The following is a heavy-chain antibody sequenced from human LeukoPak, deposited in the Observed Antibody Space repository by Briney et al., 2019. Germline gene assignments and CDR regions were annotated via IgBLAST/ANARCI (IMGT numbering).Heavy chain of an antibody. V-gene: IGHV3-7*03. CDR2: IKEDGSEK. Sequence: VGSLRLSCVASGFTFSVYWMSWVRQAPGKGLEWVANIKEDGSEKYYVDSVKGRFTISRDNSKNTLYLQMNSLRAEDTAVYYCASSAHTRLGYFDPYYFDYWGQGTLVTVSS. D-gene: IGHD3-9*01. CDR1: GFTFSVYW. J-gene: IGHJ4*02. CDR3: ASSAHTRLGYFDPYYFDY.